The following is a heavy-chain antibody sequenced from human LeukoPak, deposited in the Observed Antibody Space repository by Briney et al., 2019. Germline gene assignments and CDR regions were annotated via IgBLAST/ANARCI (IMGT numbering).Heavy chain of an antibody. Sequence: SVKVSCKASGGTFSRYAISWVRQAPGQGLEWMGGIIPIFGTANYAQKFQGRVTITTDESTSTAYMELSSLRSEDTAVYYCASSDLEYCTTGVCQYYFDYWGQGTLVTVSS. CDR3: ASSDLEYCTTGVCQYYFDY. D-gene: IGHD2-8*01. CDR2: IIPIFGTA. V-gene: IGHV1-69*05. CDR1: GGTFSRYA. J-gene: IGHJ4*02.